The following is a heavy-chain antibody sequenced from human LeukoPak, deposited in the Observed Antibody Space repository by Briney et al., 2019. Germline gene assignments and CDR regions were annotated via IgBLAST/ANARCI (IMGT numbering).Heavy chain of an antibody. J-gene: IGHJ4*02. CDR2: IKSKVDGGTT. V-gene: IGHV3-15*07. CDR1: GFTFSSAW. Sequence: PGGSLRLSCAPSGFTFSSAWMHWVRQAPGKGLEWVGRIKSKVDGGTTDYAAPVKGRFTISRDDLENMLYLQMNSLKTEDTAVYYCIADTPPWNPYGLDCWGQGTLVTVSS. CDR3: IADTPPWNPYGLDC. D-gene: IGHD1-1*01.